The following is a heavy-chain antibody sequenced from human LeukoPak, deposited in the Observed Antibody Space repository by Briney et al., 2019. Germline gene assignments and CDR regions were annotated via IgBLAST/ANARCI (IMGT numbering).Heavy chain of an antibody. CDR1: GLIVSNNY. D-gene: IGHD1-26*01. Sequence: GGFLRLSCAASGLIVSNNYMSWVRQAPGKGLEWVSVFYTDGSTYYADSVKGRFTISRDISKNTMYLQMNNLRAEDTAVYYCARGPHSGSFYGFDYWGQGTLVTVSS. J-gene: IGHJ4*02. CDR3: ARGPHSGSFYGFDY. CDR2: FYTDGST. V-gene: IGHV3-66*02.